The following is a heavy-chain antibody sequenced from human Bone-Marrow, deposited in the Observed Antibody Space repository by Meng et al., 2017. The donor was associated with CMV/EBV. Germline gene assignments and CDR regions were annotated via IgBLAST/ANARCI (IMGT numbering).Heavy chain of an antibody. CDR2: MNPNSGNT. D-gene: IGHD3-22*01. CDR3: AGIDSSGYYTGFNY. CDR1: GYTFTSYD. J-gene: IGHJ4*02. Sequence: KASGYTFTSYDINWVRQATGQGLEWMGWMNPNSGNTGYAQKFQGRVTITRNTSISTAYMELSSLRSEDTAVYYCAGIDSSGYYTGFNYWGQGTLVTVSS. V-gene: IGHV1-8*03.